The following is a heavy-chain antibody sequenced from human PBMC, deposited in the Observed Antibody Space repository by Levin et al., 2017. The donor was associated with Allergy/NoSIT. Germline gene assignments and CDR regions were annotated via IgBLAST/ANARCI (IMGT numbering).Heavy chain of an antibody. CDR2: IYYSGST. Sequence: SQTLSLTCTVSGGSISSGDYYWSWIRQPPGKGLEWIGYIYYSGSTYYNPSLKSRVTISVDTSKNQFSLKLSSVTAADTAVYYCARDNWNDLLRQYYFDYWGQGTLVTVSS. CDR3: ARDNWNDLLRQYYFDY. V-gene: IGHV4-30-4*01. D-gene: IGHD1-20*01. J-gene: IGHJ4*02. CDR1: GGSISSGDYY.